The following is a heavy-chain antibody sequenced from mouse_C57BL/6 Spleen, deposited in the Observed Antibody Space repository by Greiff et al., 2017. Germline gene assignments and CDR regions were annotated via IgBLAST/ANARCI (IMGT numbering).Heavy chain of an antibody. CDR3: ARLDYDHRDY. D-gene: IGHD2-4*01. J-gene: IGHJ2*01. Sequence: VQLQQSGAELVRPGASVKLSCKASGYTFTDYYINWVKQRPGQGLEWIARIYPGSGNTYYNEKFKGKATLTAEKSSSTAYMQLSSLTSEDSAVYCCARLDYDHRDYWGQGTTLTVSS. CDR1: GYTFTDYY. V-gene: IGHV1-76*01. CDR2: IYPGSGNT.